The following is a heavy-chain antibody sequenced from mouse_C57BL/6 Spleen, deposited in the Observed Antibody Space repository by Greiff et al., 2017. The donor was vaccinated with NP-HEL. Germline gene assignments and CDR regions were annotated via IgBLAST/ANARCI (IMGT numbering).Heavy chain of an antibody. CDR1: GYTFTSYW. CDR3: ARSDYYGSSYRYFDV. J-gene: IGHJ1*03. V-gene: IGHV1-69*01. CDR2: IDPSDSYT. D-gene: IGHD1-1*01. Sequence: QVQLKQPGAELVMPGASVKLSCKASGYTFTSYWMHWVKQRPGQGLEWIGEIDPSDSYTNYNQKFKGKSTLTVDKSSSTAYMQLSSLTSEDSAVYYCARSDYYGSSYRYFDVWGTGTTVTVSS.